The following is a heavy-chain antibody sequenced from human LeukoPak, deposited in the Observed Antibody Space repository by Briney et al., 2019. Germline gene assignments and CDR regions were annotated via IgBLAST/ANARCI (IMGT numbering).Heavy chain of an antibody. CDR1: GGTFSSYA. V-gene: IGHV1-69*13. J-gene: IGHJ3*02. CDR2: IIPIFGTA. CDR3: ARGGVYSYGRDAFDI. D-gene: IGHD5-18*01. Sequence: GASVKVSCKASGGTFSSYAISWVRQAPGQGLEWMGGIIPIFGTANYAQKFQGRVTITADESTSTAYMELSSLRSEDTAVYYRARGGVYSYGRDAFDIWGQGTMVTVSS.